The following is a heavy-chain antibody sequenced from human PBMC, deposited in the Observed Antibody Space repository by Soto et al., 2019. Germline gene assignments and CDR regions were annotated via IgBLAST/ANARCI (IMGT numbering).Heavy chain of an antibody. Sequence: GASVKVSCKASGYTYISYAMHWVRQAPGQRLEWMGWINAGNGNTKYSQKFQGRVTITRDTSASTAYMELSSLRSEDTAVYYCARGGSLYWYFDLWGRGTLVTVSS. CDR1: GYTYISYA. CDR2: INAGNGNT. V-gene: IGHV1-3*01. J-gene: IGHJ2*01. CDR3: ARGGSLYWYFDL. D-gene: IGHD1-26*01.